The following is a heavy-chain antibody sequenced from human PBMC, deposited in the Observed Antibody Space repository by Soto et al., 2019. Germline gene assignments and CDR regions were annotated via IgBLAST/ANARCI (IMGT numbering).Heavy chain of an antibody. J-gene: IGHJ5*02. Sequence: QVQLVESGGGVVRPGTSLRLSCAATGFSFSAHAMHWVRQAPGKGLEWLAVINDGSEEGYADSARGRFTIPRDNARNKLYLRMDNMRPEDSALYYCARDDLFVGNGLDRWGQGTGVTVSS. CDR3: ARDDLFVGNGLDR. CDR2: INDGSEE. V-gene: IGHV3-33*01. CDR1: GFSFSAHA.